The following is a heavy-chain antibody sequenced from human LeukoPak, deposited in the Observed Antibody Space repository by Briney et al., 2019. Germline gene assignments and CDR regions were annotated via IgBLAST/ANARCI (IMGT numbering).Heavy chain of an antibody. J-gene: IGHJ4*02. CDR2: IYHSGST. CDR1: GGSISSSNW. D-gene: IGHD3-9*01. Sequence: SETLSLTCAVSGGSISSSNWWSWVRQPPGKGLEWIGEIYHSGSTNYNPSLKSRVTISVDKSKNQFSLKLSSVTAADTAVYYCARGYYDILTGYYAWYYFDYWGQGTLVTVSS. V-gene: IGHV4-4*02. CDR3: ARGYYDILTGYYAWYYFDY.